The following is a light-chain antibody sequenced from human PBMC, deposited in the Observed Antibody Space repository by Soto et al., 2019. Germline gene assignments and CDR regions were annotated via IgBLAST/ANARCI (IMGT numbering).Light chain of an antibody. CDR2: AAS. CDR3: QQSYSTPRT. V-gene: IGKV1-39*01. J-gene: IGKJ1*01. CDR1: QSISSY. Sequence: DIQMTQSPSSLSASVGDRVTITCRGSQSISSYLNWYQQKPGKAPKLLIYAASSLQRGVPSRFSGSGSGTDFTLTISSLQPEDFATYYCQQSYSTPRTFGQGTKVDIK.